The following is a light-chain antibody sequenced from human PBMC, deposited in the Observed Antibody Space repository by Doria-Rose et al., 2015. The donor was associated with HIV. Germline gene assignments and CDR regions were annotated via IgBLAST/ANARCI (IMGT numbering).Light chain of an antibody. J-gene: IGLJ1*01. V-gene: IGLV2-14*04. CDR3: SSYTSSSTFV. CDR1: SSDVGGYNY. CDR2: DVS. Sequence: GQSITISCTGTSSDVGGYNYVSWYQQHPGKAPKLMIYDVSKRPSGVSNRFSGSKSGNTASLTISGLQAGDEADYYCSSYTSSSTFVFGTGTKVTVL.